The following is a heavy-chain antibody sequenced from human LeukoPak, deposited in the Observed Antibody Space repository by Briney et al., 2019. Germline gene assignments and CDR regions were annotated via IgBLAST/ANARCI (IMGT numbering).Heavy chain of an antibody. CDR2: IYYSGST. V-gene: IGHV4-39*01. J-gene: IGHJ3*02. CDR1: GGSISSSSYY. CDR3: ARQGAKKTYYYDSSGYLRGAFDI. D-gene: IGHD3-22*01. Sequence: SETLSLTCTVSGGSISSSSYYWGWIRQPPGKGLEWIGSIYYSGSTYYNPSLKSRVTISVDTSKNQFSLKLSSVTAADTAVYYCARQGAKKTYYYDSSGYLRGAFDIWGQGTMVTVSS.